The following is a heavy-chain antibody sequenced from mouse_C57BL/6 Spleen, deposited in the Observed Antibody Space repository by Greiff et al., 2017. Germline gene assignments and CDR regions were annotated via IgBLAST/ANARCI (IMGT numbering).Heavy chain of an antibody. CDR2: IDPSDSYT. J-gene: IGHJ1*03. CDR1: GYTFTSYW. V-gene: IGHV1-69*01. D-gene: IGHD2-1*01. CDR3: ARRDYGSWYFDV. Sequence: QVQLQQPGAELVMPGASVKLSCKASGYTFTSYWMHWVKQRPGQGLEWIGEIDPSDSYTNYNQKFKGKATLTVDKSSSTAYMQLSSRTSEDSAVYYCARRDYGSWYFDVWGTGTTVTVSA.